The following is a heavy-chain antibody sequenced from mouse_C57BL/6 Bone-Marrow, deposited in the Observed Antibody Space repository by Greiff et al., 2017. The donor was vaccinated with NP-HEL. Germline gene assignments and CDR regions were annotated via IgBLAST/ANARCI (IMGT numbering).Heavy chain of an antibody. CDR2: ISYSGST. V-gene: IGHV3-8*01. Sequence: EVKLQESGPGLAKPSQTLSLTCSVTGYSFTSDYWNWIRKFPGNKLEYMGYISYSGSTYYNPYIKSRNSIIRDNSTNLYYLHLNSVTTEDTATYYCARRLRSSYYAMDYWGQGTSVTVSS. CDR1: GYSFTSDY. J-gene: IGHJ4*01. CDR3: ARRLRSSYYAMDY. D-gene: IGHD1-1*01.